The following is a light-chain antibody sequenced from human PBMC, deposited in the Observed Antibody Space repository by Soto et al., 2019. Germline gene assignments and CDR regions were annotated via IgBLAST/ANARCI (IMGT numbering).Light chain of an antibody. CDR2: DVS. Sequence: YVLTQPASVSGSPGQSIAISCTGTSSDVGGFNYVSWYQQHPGKAPKFMIYDVSSRPSGVSGRFSGSKSGNTASLTISGLQAEDEADYYCASYTTSSTYVFGTGTKVTVL. CDR1: SSDVGGFNY. CDR3: ASYTTSSTYV. V-gene: IGLV2-14*03. J-gene: IGLJ1*01.